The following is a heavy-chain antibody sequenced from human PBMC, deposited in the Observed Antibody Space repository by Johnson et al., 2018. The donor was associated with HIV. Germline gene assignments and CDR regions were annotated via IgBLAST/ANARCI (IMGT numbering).Heavy chain of an antibody. CDR3: ARGTLAAVDI. V-gene: IGHV3-30*04. J-gene: IGHJ3*02. Sequence: QVQLVESGGGVVQPGRSLRLSCAASGFTFSSYAMHWVRQAPGKGLEWVAVISYDGSNKYYADSVKGRFTISRDNAKNSVYLQMNSLRAEDTAVYYCARGTLAAVDIWGQGTMVTVSS. D-gene: IGHD2-2*01. CDR2: ISYDGSNK. CDR1: GFTFSSYA.